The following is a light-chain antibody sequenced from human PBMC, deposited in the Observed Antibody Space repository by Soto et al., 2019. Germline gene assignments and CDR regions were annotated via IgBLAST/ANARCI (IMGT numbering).Light chain of an antibody. V-gene: IGLV4-69*01. CDR3: QTWGTGFRV. CDR1: SGHSSYA. J-gene: IGLJ3*02. CDR2: LNSDGSH. Sequence: VVTQSPSASASLGASVKLTCTLSSGHSSYAIAWHQQQPEKGPRYLMNLNSDGSHSKGDGIPDRFSGSSSGAERYLTISSLQSEDEADYYCQTWGTGFRVFGGGTKLTVL.